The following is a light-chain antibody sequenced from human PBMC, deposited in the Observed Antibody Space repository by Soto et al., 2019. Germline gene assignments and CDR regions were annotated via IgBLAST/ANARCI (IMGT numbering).Light chain of an antibody. CDR3: QQRSNWPWT. CDR1: QSVSSY. Sequence: EIVLTQSPATLSLSPGERATLSCRASQSVSSYLAWYQQKPGQAPRLLIYDASNWATGIPARFIGSGSGTDFTLTISSLEPEDFAVYSCQQRSNWPWTFGQGTKVEIK. V-gene: IGKV3-11*01. CDR2: DAS. J-gene: IGKJ1*01.